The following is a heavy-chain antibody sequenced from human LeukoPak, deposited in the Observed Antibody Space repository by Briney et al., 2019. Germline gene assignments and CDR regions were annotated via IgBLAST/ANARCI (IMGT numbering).Heavy chain of an antibody. J-gene: IGHJ6*02. CDR1: GGTFSSYA. CDR2: IIPIFGTA. V-gene: IGHV1-69*13. Sequence: SVKVSCKASGGTFSSYAISWVRQAPGQGLEWMGGIIPIFGTANYAQKFQGRVTITADESTSTAYMELSSLRSEDTAVYYCARDIVVVPAAYYYYGMDVWGQGTTVTVSS. CDR3: ARDIVVVPAAYYYYGMDV. D-gene: IGHD2-2*01.